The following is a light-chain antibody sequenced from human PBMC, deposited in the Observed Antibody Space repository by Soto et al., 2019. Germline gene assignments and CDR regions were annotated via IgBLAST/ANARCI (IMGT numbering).Light chain of an antibody. CDR2: TAS. Sequence: DIQMTQSPSPLSASVGDKVTITCRASQSIYSYVSWYQQKPGKAPNLLIYTASSLQSGVPSRFSGSGSGTDFTLTISSLQPEDSATYYCQQSYSTPGTFGQGTKVEIK. V-gene: IGKV1-39*01. CDR1: QSIYSY. CDR3: QQSYSTPGT. J-gene: IGKJ1*01.